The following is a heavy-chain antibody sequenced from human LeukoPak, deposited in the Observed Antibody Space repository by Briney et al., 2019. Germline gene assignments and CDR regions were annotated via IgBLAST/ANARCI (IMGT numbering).Heavy chain of an antibody. J-gene: IGHJ6*03. CDR2: INTNTGNP. D-gene: IGHD4-11*01. V-gene: IGHV7-4-1*02. CDR1: GYTFTSYA. Sequence: ASVKVSCKASGYTFTSYAMNWVRQAPGQGLEWMGWINTNTGNPTYAQGFTGRFVFSLDTSVSTAYPQISSLKAEDTAVYYCARGSGGRLQSYYYYMDVWGKGTTVTVSS. CDR3: ARGSGGRLQSYYYYMDV.